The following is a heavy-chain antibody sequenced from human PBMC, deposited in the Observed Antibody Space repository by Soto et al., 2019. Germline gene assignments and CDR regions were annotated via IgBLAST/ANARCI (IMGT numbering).Heavy chain of an antibody. J-gene: IGHJ4*02. CDR1: DGSISSYS. CDR3: ARVITVFGYFDY. V-gene: IGHV4-59*01. D-gene: IGHD3-3*01. Sequence: PSETLSLTCTVSDGSISSYSWSWIRQPPGKGLEWIGYIYYSGGTNYNPSLKSRVTISVDTSKNQFSLKLSSVTAADTAVYYCARVITVFGYFDYWGQGIQVTV. CDR2: IYYSGGT.